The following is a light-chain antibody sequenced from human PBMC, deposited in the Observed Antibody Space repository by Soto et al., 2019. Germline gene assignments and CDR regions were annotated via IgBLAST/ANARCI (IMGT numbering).Light chain of an antibody. V-gene: IGKV1-5*01. J-gene: IGKJ2*01. CDR1: QSISGW. CDR3: QQYSSYSS. CDR2: DAS. Sequence: DIQMTQSPSTLSASVGDSVTITCRASQSISGWLAWYQQKPGKAPNLLISDASSLESGVPSRFSGSGSGTEFTLTISGLQPDDFATYYCQQYSSYSSFGQGTKLEIK.